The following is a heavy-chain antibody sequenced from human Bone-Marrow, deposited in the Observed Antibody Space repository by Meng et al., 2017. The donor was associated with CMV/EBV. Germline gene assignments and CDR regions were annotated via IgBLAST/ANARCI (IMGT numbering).Heavy chain of an antibody. CDR1: GFTFSDYY. J-gene: IGHJ6*02. D-gene: IGHD3-3*02. Sequence: GGSLRLSCAASGFTFSDYYMSWIRQAPGKGLEWVSYISSSGSTIYYADSVKGRFTITRDNAKNSLYLQVNSLRSEEKAVYYCARESVLAYYYYYGMDVWGQGTTVTVSS. CDR3: ARESVLAYYYYYGMDV. CDR2: ISSSGSTI. V-gene: IGHV3-11*01.